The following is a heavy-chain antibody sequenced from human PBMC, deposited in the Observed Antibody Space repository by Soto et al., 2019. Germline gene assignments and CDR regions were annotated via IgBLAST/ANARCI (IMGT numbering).Heavy chain of an antibody. D-gene: IGHD2-15*01. CDR3: ARIDIVVVAAFDY. CDR2: ISGSGGST. CDR1: GFTFSSYA. J-gene: IGHJ4*02. V-gene: IGHV3-23*01. Sequence: GGSLRLSCAASGFTFSSYAMSWVRQAPGKGLEWVSAISGSGGSTYYADSVRGRFTISRDNSKNTLYLQMNSLRAEDTAVYYCARIDIVVVAAFDYWGQGTLVTVSS.